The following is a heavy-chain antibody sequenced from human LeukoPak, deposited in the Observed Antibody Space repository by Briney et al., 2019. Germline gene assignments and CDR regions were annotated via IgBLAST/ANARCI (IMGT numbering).Heavy chain of an antibody. CDR2: IRSKAYGGTT. D-gene: IGHD4-17*01. CDR1: GFTFGDYA. Sequence: GGSLRLSCTASGFTFGDYAMSWVRQAPGKRLEWVGFIRSKAYGGTTEYAASVKGRFTISRDDSKSIAYLQMNSLKTEDTAVYYCTRGSYGDYVVDYWGQGTLVTVSS. CDR3: TRGSYGDYVVDY. J-gene: IGHJ4*02. V-gene: IGHV3-49*04.